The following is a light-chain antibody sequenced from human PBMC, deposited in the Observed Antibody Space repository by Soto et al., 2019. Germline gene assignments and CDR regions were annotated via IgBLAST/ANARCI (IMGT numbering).Light chain of an antibody. Sequence: SVLPQPPSASVTHGQRVTISCSGSSSNIGSNTVNSSXQLPGTARNLLIFSNNQGPSGVPDRLSGSKSGTSASLAISGLQSEDESDYYCAALDDSLKCIYVFGTGTKV. V-gene: IGLV1-44*01. CDR1: SSNIGSNT. J-gene: IGLJ1*01. CDR3: AALDDSLKCIYV. CDR2: SNN.